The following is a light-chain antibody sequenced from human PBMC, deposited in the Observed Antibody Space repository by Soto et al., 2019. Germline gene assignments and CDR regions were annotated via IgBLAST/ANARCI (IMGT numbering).Light chain of an antibody. CDR2: EVS. J-gene: IGLJ1*01. CDR1: SSDVGSYNL. Sequence: QSALTQPASVSGSPGQSITISCTGTSSDVGSYNLVSWYQHHPGKAPKLMIYEVSKRPSGVSNRFSDSKSGNTASLTISGLQAEDEADYYCCSYAGSSTLVFGTGTKVTVL. V-gene: IGLV2-23*02. CDR3: CSYAGSSTLV.